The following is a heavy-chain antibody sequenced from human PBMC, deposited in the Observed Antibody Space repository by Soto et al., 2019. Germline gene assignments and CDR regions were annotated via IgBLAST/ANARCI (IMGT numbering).Heavy chain of an antibody. V-gene: IGHV3-48*01. J-gene: IGHJ6*03. CDR2: ISSSSSTI. CDR1: GFTFSSYS. CDR3: ARVGAARPSLYYYYMDV. D-gene: IGHD6-6*01. Sequence: GGSLRLSCAASGFTFSSYSMNWVRQAPGKGLEWVSYISSSSSTIYYADSVEGRFTISRDNAKNSLYLQMNSLRAEDTAVYYCARVGAARPSLYYYYMDVWGKGTTVTVSS.